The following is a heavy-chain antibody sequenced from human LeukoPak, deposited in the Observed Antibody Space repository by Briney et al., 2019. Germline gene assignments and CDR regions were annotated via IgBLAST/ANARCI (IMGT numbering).Heavy chain of an antibody. J-gene: IGHJ4*02. CDR2: IYYSGCT. CDR1: GDSTGSDRYY. Sequence: SETLSLTCTVSGDSTGSDRYYGGWVRHPPVKGLEWFGNIYYSGCTYYYPSLKSRVTMSVDTSKNQFFLKLNSVTAADTAVYYCARGRPYSGGYHLDYWGQGTLVTVSA. D-gene: IGHD1-26*01. V-gene: IGHV4-39*02. CDR3: ARGRPYSGGYHLDY.